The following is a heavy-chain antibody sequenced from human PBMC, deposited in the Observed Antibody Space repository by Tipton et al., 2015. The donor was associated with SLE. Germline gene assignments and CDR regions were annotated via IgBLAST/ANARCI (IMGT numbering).Heavy chain of an antibody. D-gene: IGHD1-7*01. Sequence: TLSLTCTVSGAFITNYYWSWIRQPPGRGLEHIAYIHYRGTTNYNASLKSRVTISLDMSNKQFSLKLTSVTAADTAVYHCTRVPRYNWNYIADWGQGTLVSVSS. V-gene: IGHV4-59*12. J-gene: IGHJ4*02. CDR3: TRVPRYNWNYIAD. CDR1: GAFITNYY. CDR2: IHYRGTT.